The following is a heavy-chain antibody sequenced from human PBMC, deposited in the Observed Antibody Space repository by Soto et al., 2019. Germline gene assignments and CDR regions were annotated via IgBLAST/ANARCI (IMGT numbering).Heavy chain of an antibody. CDR1: GASISSTNW. J-gene: IGHJ4*02. V-gene: IGHV4-4*02. CDR2: IYHSGAT. CDR3: ARHIAVPTTRGFDY. D-gene: IGHD2-15*01. Sequence: QVQLQESGPGLVKPSGTLSLTCAVSGASISSTNWWSWVRQAPGEGPEWIGEIYHSGATNYNPSLKSRVIISMDTSKNQLSLRLDSVTGADTAVYFCARHIAVPTTRGFDYWGQGTLVTVSS.